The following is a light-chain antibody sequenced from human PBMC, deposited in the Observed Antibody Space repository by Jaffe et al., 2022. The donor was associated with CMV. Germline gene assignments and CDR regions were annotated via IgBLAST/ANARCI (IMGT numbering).Light chain of an antibody. V-gene: IGKV1-39*01. Sequence: DIQLTQSPSSLSASVGDRVTITCRASQLINTFLSWYQQKPGKAPKLLIYDASTLQSGVPSRFSGSGSGTDFSLTISSVQAEDFATYYCHQSFRSPPFTFGQGTKLEIK. J-gene: IGKJ2*01. CDR2: DAS. CDR1: QLINTF. CDR3: HQSFRSPPFT.